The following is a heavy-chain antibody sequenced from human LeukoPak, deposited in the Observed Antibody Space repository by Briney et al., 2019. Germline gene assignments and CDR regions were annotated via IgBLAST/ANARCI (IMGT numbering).Heavy chain of an antibody. J-gene: IGHJ3*02. CDR2: IDSSGNT. Sequence: KPSEAPALTCTVPGGSLSSYYWSWIRQPPREGLEYIWRIDSSGNTNYNPSLKSRVTMSVDTSKNQFSLKLSSVTAADTAVYYCARVRGMYINDAFDIWGQGTMVAVSS. CDR3: ARVRGMYINDAFDI. D-gene: IGHD3-16*01. CDR1: GGSLSSYY. V-gene: IGHV4-4*07.